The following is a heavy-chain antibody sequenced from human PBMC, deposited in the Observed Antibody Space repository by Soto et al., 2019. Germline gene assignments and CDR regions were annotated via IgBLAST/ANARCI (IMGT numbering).Heavy chain of an antibody. Sequence: GGSLRLSCVASGFTFSDYYMDWIRQAPGKGLEWVSYISGPGTTTHYADSVKGRFTIPRDNAKNSLYLQMDSLRAEDTAVYYCARVGFASAWYRQYYFDYWGQGALVTVSS. CDR1: GFTFSDYY. V-gene: IGHV3-11*01. J-gene: IGHJ4*02. CDR2: ISGPGTTT. D-gene: IGHD6-19*01. CDR3: ARVGFASAWYRQYYFDY.